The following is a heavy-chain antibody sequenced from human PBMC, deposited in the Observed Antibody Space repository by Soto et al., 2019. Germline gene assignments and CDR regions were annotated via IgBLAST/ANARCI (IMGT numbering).Heavy chain of an antibody. CDR2: ISGSGFKK. CDR3: AKNQGVELVPLATVDWFDP. CDR1: GFIFENFG. V-gene: IGHV3-23*01. Sequence: GRSLRLSCAASGFIFENFGMSWVRQAPGKGLEWISSISGSGFKKYYADSVKGRFTISRDNSKSTVYLELNNLSAEDTAVYHCAKNQGVELVPLATVDWFDPWGQGSVVTVSS. D-gene: IGHD1-26*01. J-gene: IGHJ5*02.